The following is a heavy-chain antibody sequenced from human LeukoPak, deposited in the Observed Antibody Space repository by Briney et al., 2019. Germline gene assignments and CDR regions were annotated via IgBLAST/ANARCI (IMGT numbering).Heavy chain of an antibody. Sequence: ASVKVSCKASGYTFTTYYMHCVRQAPGQGLEWMGIINPSGGSTSNAQKFQGRVTMTRDTSTSTVYMELRSLRSDDTAVYYCARNPTVVPAATPFDYWGQGTPVTVSS. D-gene: IGHD2-2*02. CDR2: INPSGGST. CDR3: ARNPTVVPAATPFDY. J-gene: IGHJ4*02. CDR1: GYTFTTYY. V-gene: IGHV1-46*01.